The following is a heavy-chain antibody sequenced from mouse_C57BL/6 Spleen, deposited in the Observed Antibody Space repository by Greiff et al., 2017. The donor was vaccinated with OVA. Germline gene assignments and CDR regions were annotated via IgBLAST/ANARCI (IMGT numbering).Heavy chain of an antibody. CDR1: GYTFTDYY. J-gene: IGHJ2*01. CDR2: INPNNGGT. Sequence: LVKPGASVKISCKASGYTFTDYYMNWVKQSHGKSLEWIGDINPNNGGTSYNQKFKGKATLTVDKSSSTAYMELRSLTSEDSAVYYCARWGAYSDYWGQGTTLTVSS. CDR3: ARWGAYSDY. V-gene: IGHV1-26*01.